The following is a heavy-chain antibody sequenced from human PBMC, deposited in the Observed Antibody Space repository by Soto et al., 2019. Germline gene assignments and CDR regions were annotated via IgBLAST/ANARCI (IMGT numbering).Heavy chain of an antibody. Sequence: SETLSLTCTVSGGSISSSSYYWGWIRQPPGKGLEWIGSIYYSGSTYYNPSLKSRVTISVDTSKNQFSLKLSSVTAADTAVYYCASRGGSLIFGVVITKRSYGMDVWGQGTTVTVSS. V-gene: IGHV4-39*01. CDR1: GGSISSSSYY. CDR3: ASRGGSLIFGVVITKRSYGMDV. D-gene: IGHD3-3*01. CDR2: IYYSGST. J-gene: IGHJ6*02.